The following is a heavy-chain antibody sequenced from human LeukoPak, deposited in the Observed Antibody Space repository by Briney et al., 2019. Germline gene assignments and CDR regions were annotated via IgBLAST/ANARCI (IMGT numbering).Heavy chain of an antibody. Sequence: SVKVSCKASGGTFSSYAISWVRQAPGQGLEWMGGVIPIFGTANYAQKFQGRVTITADESTSTAYMELSSLRSEDTAVYYCARGVYTMVRGVAPYGMDVWGKGTTVTVSS. V-gene: IGHV1-69*13. D-gene: IGHD3-10*01. CDR2: VIPIFGTA. CDR1: GGTFSSYA. CDR3: ARGVYTMVRGVAPYGMDV. J-gene: IGHJ6*04.